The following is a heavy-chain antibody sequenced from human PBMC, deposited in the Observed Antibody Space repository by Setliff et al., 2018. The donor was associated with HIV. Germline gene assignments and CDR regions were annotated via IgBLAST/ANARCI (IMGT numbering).Heavy chain of an antibody. CDR2: IYYSGDT. CDR3: TRHRGPPWDAFDI. J-gene: IGHJ3*02. CDR1: GGSISSGGYY. Sequence: SETLSLTCSVSGGSISSGGYYWSWIRQHPGKGLEWIGNIYYSGDTFYNASLRSRLTLSVDTSKNQFSLKLNSVTASDTAMYYCTRHRGPPWDAFDIWGQGTMVTVSS. V-gene: IGHV4-39*01.